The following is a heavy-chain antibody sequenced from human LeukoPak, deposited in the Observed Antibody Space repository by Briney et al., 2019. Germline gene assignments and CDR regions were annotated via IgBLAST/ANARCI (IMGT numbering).Heavy chain of an antibody. Sequence: SETLSLTCTVSGGSISSGGFYWGWIRQPPGKGLEYIGSIYYSGSTYYNPSLKSRVTMSVDMSKNQFSLKLTSVTAADTAVYYCARSYPAYSSGWYGFDPWGQGTLVTVSS. J-gene: IGHJ5*02. V-gene: IGHV4-39*01. CDR1: GGSISSGGFY. CDR3: ARSYPAYSSGWYGFDP. D-gene: IGHD6-19*01. CDR2: IYYSGST.